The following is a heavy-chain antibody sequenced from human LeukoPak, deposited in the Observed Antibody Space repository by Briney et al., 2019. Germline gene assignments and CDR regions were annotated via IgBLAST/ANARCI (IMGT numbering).Heavy chain of an antibody. D-gene: IGHD6-13*01. J-gene: IGHJ4*02. CDR1: GFTFSSYS. CDR3: ARDRGYSSSLDY. V-gene: IGHV3-21*01. Sequence: PGGSLRLSCAASGFTFSSYSMNWVRQAPGKGLEWVSSISSSSSYIYYADPVKGRFTISRDNAKNSLYLQMNSLGAEDTAVYYCARDRGYSSSLDYWGQGTLVTVSS. CDR2: ISSSSSYI.